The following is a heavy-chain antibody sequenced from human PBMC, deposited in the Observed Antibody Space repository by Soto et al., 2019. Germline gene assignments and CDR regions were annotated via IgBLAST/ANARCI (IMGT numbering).Heavy chain of an antibody. CDR1: GYTFTSYD. D-gene: IGHD2-2*01. V-gene: IGHV1-18*01. J-gene: IGHJ6*02. CDR2: ISAYNGNT. CDR3: AREGLVLVPTTVNSDYYYYAMDV. Sequence: GASVKVSCKASGYTFTSYDINWVRQATGQGLEWMGWISAYNGNTKYAQKFQGRVTITADESTSTAYMELSSLRSEDTAVYYCAREGLVLVPTTVNSDYYYYAMDVWGQGTTVTVSS.